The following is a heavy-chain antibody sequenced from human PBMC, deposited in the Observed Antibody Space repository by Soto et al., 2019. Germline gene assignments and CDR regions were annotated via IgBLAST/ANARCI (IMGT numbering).Heavy chain of an antibody. CDR3: ANSPDELGINYFDY. CDR1: GFTFSSYG. J-gene: IGHJ4*02. D-gene: IGHD7-27*01. V-gene: IGHV3-30*18. CDR2: ISYDGSNK. Sequence: GGSLRLSCAASGFTFSSYGMHWVRQAPGKGLEWVAVISYDGSNKYYADSVKGRFTISRDNSKNTLYLQMNSLRAEDTAVYYCANSPDELGINYFDYWGQGTLVTVSS.